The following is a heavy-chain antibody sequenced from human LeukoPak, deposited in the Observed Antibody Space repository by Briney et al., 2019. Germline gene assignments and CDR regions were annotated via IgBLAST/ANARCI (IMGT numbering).Heavy chain of an antibody. CDR1: GFTFTGYF. J-gene: IGHJ4*02. V-gene: IGHV1-2*02. CDR3: ASWSSIAARSEIYYSDY. CDR2: FNPNSGGA. Sequence: GASVKVSCKASGFTFTGYFIYWVRQAPGQGLEWMGWFNPNSGGANYAQKFTGRVIMDRDTSNSTAYMEVSRLRSDDTAGYYCASWSSIAARSEIYYSDYWGQGTLVSVP. D-gene: IGHD6-6*01.